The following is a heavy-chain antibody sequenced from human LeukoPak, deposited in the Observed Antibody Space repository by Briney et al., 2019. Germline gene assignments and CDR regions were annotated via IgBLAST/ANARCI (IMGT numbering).Heavy chain of an antibody. D-gene: IGHD5-24*01. CDR1: GGSISSGDYY. CDR2: IYYSGST. V-gene: IGHV4-30-4*08. Sequence: SQTLSLTCTVSGGSISSGDYYWSWIRQPPGEGLEWIGYIYYSGSTYYNPSLKSRVTISVDTSKNQFSLRLSSVTAADTAVYYCASIDGYSDYYFDYWGQGTLVTVSS. CDR3: ASIDGYSDYYFDY. J-gene: IGHJ4*02.